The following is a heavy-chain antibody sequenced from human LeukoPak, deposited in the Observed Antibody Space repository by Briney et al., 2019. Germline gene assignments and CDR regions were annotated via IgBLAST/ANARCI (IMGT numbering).Heavy chain of an antibody. CDR1: GFTFNRDW. CDR2: IKEDGSEK. V-gene: IGHV3-7*03. Sequence: GGSLRLSCTASGFTFNRDWTAWVRQAPGKGLEWVANIKEDGSEKNYVDSVKGRFTISRDNAKNSLYLQMNSLRAEDTALYYCAKDVFTMVRGVLEYWGQGTLVTVSS. CDR3: AKDVFTMVRGVLEY. J-gene: IGHJ4*02. D-gene: IGHD3-10*01.